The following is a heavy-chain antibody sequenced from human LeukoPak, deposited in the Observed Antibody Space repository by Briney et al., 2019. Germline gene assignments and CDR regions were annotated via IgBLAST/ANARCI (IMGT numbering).Heavy chain of an antibody. Sequence: ASVKVSCKASGGTFSSYAISWVRQAPGQGLEWVGRIIPILGIANYAQKFQGRVTITADKSTSTAYMELSSLRSEDTAVYYCAREPRAGSGSYYTGAFDIWGQGTMVTVSS. V-gene: IGHV1-69*04. J-gene: IGHJ3*02. D-gene: IGHD1-26*01. CDR3: AREPRAGSGSYYTGAFDI. CDR2: IIPILGIA. CDR1: GGTFSSYA.